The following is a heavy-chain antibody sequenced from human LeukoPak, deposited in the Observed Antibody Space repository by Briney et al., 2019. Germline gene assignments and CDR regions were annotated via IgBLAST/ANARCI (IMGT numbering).Heavy chain of an antibody. J-gene: IGHJ4*02. V-gene: IGHV4-59*01. CDR3: ASGTIFGVIAPYCFHS. Sequence: PSETLSLTCTVSAGSISSYYWNWIRQVPGKGLEWIGYIFYGANTYYNPSLKDRVTMSMDTSKSQVSLKLTSVTAADTAVYYCASGTIFGVIAPYCFHSWGQGTLATVSP. D-gene: IGHD3-3*01. CDR1: AGSISSYY. CDR2: IFYGANT.